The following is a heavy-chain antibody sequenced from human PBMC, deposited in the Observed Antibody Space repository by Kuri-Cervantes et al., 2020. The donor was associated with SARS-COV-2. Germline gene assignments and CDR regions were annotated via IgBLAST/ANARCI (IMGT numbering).Heavy chain of an antibody. D-gene: IGHD3-16*01. CDR2: IYYSGST. CDR3: ARGDYVWGSDFDY. J-gene: IGHJ4*02. CDR1: GGSISSYY. Sequence: ESLKISCTVSGGSISSYYWSWIRQPPGKGLEWIGYIYYSGSTNYNPSLKSRVTISVDTSKNQFSLKLSSVTAADTAVYYCARGDYVWGSDFDYWGQGTLVTVSS. V-gene: IGHV4-59*01.